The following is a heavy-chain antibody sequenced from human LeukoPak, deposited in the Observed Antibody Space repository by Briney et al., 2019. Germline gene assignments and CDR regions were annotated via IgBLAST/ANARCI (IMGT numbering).Heavy chain of an antibody. CDR2: ISSGSSYI. V-gene: IGHV3-21*01. Sequence: PGGSLRLSCAASGFTFSSYSMNWVRQAPGEGLEWVSSISSGSSYIYYADSVKGRFTISRDTAETSLYLQMNSLRAEDTAVYYCARDCRVPTATCPLENAFDIWGQGTMVTVSS. J-gene: IGHJ3*02. D-gene: IGHD2-2*01. CDR3: ARDCRVPTATCPLENAFDI. CDR1: GFTFSSYS.